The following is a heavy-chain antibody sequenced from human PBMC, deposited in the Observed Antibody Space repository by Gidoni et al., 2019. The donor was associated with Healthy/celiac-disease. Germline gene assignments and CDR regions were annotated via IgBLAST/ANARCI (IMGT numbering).Heavy chain of an antibody. Sequence: QVQRVQSGAEVKTPGVSVNVSCKASGYTFTGYYIHWVRQAPGQGLEWMGWINPNSGDTNYAQKFQGRVTMTRDTSISTAYMELSRLRSDDTAVYYCARVFLRAVAGHYGMDVWGQGTTVTVSS. CDR1: GYTFTGYY. CDR2: INPNSGDT. CDR3: ARVFLRAVAGHYGMDV. D-gene: IGHD6-19*01. V-gene: IGHV1-2*02. J-gene: IGHJ6*02.